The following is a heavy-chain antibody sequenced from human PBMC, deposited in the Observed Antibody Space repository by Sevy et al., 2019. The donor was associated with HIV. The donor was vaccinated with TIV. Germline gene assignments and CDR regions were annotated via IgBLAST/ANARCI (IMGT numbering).Heavy chain of an antibody. CDR2: INSDGRST. Sequence: GGSLRLSCTASGFTFSSYWMHWVRQAPGKGLVWVSRINSDGRSTTHADSVKGRFTISRDNAKNTLYLQMNSLRAEDTAVYYCASRYCSGGSCPFDYWGQRTLVTVSS. V-gene: IGHV3-74*01. J-gene: IGHJ4*02. D-gene: IGHD2-15*01. CDR1: GFTFSSYW. CDR3: ASRYCSGGSCPFDY.